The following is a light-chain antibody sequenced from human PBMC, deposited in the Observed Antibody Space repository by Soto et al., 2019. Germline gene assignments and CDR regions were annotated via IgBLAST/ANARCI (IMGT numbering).Light chain of an antibody. V-gene: IGKV3-15*01. Sequence: EMVMTQSPATLSVSPGERATLSCRASQSVSNNLAWYQQKPGQAPRLLVYGSSTRATDIPARFSGSGSGTDFTLTISSIQSEDFAVYYCLQYNNWPPITFGQGTKLEIK. J-gene: IGKJ5*01. CDR1: QSVSNN. CDR3: LQYNNWPPIT. CDR2: GSS.